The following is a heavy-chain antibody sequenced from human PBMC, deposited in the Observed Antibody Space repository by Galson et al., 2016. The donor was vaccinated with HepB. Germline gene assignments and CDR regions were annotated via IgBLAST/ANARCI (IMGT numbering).Heavy chain of an antibody. V-gene: IGHV4-59*11. CDR2: VYYSGGT. J-gene: IGHJ4*02. CDR1: GGSISLHY. Sequence: SETLSLTCNVSGGSISLHYWSWFRQHPGKSLEWLGYVYYSGGTDYNPSFTSRLTFSVDMSKNQFTLRLTSLTTADTAVYYCARGGTKADSWGQGTLVTVSS. CDR3: ARGGTKADS. D-gene: IGHD3-16*01.